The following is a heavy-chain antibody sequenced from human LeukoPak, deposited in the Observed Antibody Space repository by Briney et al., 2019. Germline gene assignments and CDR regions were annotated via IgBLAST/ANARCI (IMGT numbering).Heavy chain of an antibody. CDR2: INPNSGGT. CDR1: GYTFTSYG. CDR3: AREWDIVVVPAAIYGY. Sequence: ASVKVSCKASGYTFTSYGISWVRQAPGQGLEWMGWINPNSGGTNYAQKFQGRVTMTRDTSISTAYMELSRLRSDDTAVYYCAREWDIVVVPAAIYGYWGQGTLVTVSS. J-gene: IGHJ4*02. V-gene: IGHV1-2*02. D-gene: IGHD2-2*02.